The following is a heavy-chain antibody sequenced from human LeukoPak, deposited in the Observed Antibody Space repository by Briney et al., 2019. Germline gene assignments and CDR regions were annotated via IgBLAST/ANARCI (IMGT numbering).Heavy chain of an antibody. Sequence: GRSLRLSCAAPGFTFSSYAMSWVRQAPGKGLEWVSAISGRGSSTYYADSVKGRFSLSRDNSKNTLHLQMNSLRAEDTAVYYCARAHYYDSSDFDYWGQGTLVTVSS. CDR1: GFTFSSYA. CDR2: ISGRGSST. J-gene: IGHJ4*02. V-gene: IGHV3-23*01. D-gene: IGHD3-22*01. CDR3: ARAHYYDSSDFDY.